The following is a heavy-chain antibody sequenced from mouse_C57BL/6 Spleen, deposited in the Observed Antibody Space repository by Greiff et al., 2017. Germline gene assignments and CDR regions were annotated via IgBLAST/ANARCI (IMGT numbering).Heavy chain of an antibody. CDR2: IDPSDSYT. J-gene: IGHJ1*03. V-gene: IGHV1-69*01. Sequence: QVQLKQPGAELVMPGASVKLSCKASGYTFTSYWMHWVKQRPGQGLEWIGEIDPSDSYTNYNQKFKGKSTLTVDKSSSTAYMQLSSLTSEDSAVYYCARGPYGSSYGYFDVWGTGTTVTVSS. CDR3: ARGPYGSSYGYFDV. CDR1: GYTFTSYW. D-gene: IGHD1-1*01.